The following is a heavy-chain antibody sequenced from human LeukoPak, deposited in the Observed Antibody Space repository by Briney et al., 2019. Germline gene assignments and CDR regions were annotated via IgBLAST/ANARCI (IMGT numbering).Heavy chain of an antibody. Sequence: PGGSLRLSCAVSGFTFSSYWMSWVRQAPGKGLEWVANIKQDGSEKYYVDSVKGRFTISRDNAKNSLYLQMNSLRAEDTAVYYCARWSGYPISDAFDIWGQGTMVTVSS. J-gene: IGHJ3*02. CDR2: IKQDGSEK. V-gene: IGHV3-7*01. CDR3: ARWSGYPISDAFDI. D-gene: IGHD3-3*01. CDR1: GFTFSSYW.